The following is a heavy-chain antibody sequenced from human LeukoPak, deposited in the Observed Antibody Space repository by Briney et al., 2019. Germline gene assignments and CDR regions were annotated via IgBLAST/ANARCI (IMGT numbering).Heavy chain of an antibody. J-gene: IGHJ4*02. CDR2: ITGSADNT. V-gene: IGHV3-23*01. D-gene: IGHD2-21*01. CDR1: GFXFSSYA. Sequence: GGSLRLSCAASGFXFSSYAISWVRQAPGKGLEWVSSITGSADNTYYADSVKGRFTISRDNSKNTLYLQMNSLRAEDTAVYYCAILAGNPYWGPGTLVTVSS. CDR3: AILAGNPY.